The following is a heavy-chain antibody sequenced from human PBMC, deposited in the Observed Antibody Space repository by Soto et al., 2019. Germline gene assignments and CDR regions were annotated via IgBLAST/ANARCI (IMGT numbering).Heavy chain of an antibody. Sequence: GGSLRLSCAASGFTFSSYAMSWVRQAPGKGLEWVSAISGSGGSTCYADSVKGRFTISRDNSKNTLYLQMNSLRAVDTAVHYCAKGRIAARPGDFDYWGHGTLVTVSS. V-gene: IGHV3-23*01. D-gene: IGHD6-6*01. CDR2: ISGSGGST. J-gene: IGHJ4*01. CDR3: AKGRIAARPGDFDY. CDR1: GFTFSSYA.